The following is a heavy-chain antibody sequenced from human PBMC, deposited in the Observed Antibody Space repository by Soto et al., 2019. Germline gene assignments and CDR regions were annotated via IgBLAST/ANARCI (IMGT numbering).Heavy chain of an antibody. V-gene: IGHV4-59*08. D-gene: IGHD1-26*01. CDR2: IYYSGST. CDR1: GYSIRSYY. CDR3: ARQGGWFDP. Sequence: SETLSLTCAVSGYSIRSYYWSWIRQPPGKGLEWIGSIYYSGSTNYKPSLKSRVTISVDTSKNQFSLKLNSVTAADTAVYYCARQGGWFDPWGQGTLVTVSS. J-gene: IGHJ5*02.